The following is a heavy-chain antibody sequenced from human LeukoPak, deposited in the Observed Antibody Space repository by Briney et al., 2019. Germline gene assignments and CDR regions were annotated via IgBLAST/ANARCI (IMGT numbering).Heavy chain of an antibody. CDR1: GYTFTSYA. V-gene: IGHV1-3*01. J-gene: IGHJ4*02. CDR2: INAGNGNT. D-gene: IGHD3-22*01. Sequence: ASVKVSCKASGYTFTSYAMHWVRQAPGQRLEWMGWINAGNGNTKYSQKFQGRVTITRDTSASTAYMELSSLRVEDTAVYYCATYYCDSSGYFDYWGQGTLVTVSS. CDR3: ATYYCDSSGYFDY.